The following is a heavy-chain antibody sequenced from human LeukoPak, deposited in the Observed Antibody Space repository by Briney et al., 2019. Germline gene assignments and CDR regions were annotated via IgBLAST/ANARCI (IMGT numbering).Heavy chain of an antibody. J-gene: IGHJ4*02. CDR2: ISPTSGDT. CDR3: VSDALNWIYDY. D-gene: IGHD1-7*01. Sequence: ASVKVSCKASGYIFTDYYMHWVRQAPGQGLEWMGWISPTSGDTRYAQKFQGRVAMTRDTTITTAYMEVSRLRSDDPAVYYCVSDALNWIYDYGGQGTLVAVPS. CDR1: GYIFTDYY. V-gene: IGHV1-2*02.